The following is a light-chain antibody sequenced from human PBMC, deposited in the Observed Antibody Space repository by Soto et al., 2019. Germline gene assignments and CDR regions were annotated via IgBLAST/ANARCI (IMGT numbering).Light chain of an antibody. CDR1: QSISSW. J-gene: IGKJ3*01. CDR2: KAS. V-gene: IGKV1-5*03. CDR3: QQYNSYPFT. Sequence: DIQMTQSPSTLSASVGDRVTITCRASQSISSWLAWYQQKPGKAPKLLIYKASSLESGVPSRFSDSGSGTEFTLTISSLQPDDFATYDCQQYNSYPFTFGPGTKVDIK.